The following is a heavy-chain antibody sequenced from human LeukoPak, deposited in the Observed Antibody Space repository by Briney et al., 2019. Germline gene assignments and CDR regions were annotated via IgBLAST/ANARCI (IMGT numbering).Heavy chain of an antibody. V-gene: IGHV4-59*12. Sequence: SETLSLTCTVSGGSISSYYWSWIRQPPGKGLEWIGYIYYSGSTNYNPSLKSRVTISVDTSKNQFSLKLSSVTAAETAVYYSARRHYGSGSYRSPYYFDYWGQGTLVTVSS. D-gene: IGHD3-10*01. J-gene: IGHJ4*02. CDR1: GGSISSYY. CDR2: IYYSGST. CDR3: ARRHYGSGSYRSPYYFDY.